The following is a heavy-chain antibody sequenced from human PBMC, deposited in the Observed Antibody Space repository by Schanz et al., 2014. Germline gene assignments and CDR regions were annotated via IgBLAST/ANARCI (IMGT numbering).Heavy chain of an antibody. CDR3: ARVQDDILTGSEYYYGMDV. V-gene: IGHV1-18*04. D-gene: IGHD3-9*01. Sequence: QLQLVQSGAEVKKPGSSVKVSCKASGYTFVSYSMHWVRQAPGQGLEWMGWISPYNGNTNYAQKLQGRVTMTTDTSTSTVYMELSSLRSDDTAVYYCARVQDDILTGSEYYYGMDVWGQGTTVTVSS. CDR2: ISPYNGNT. CDR1: GYTFVSYS. J-gene: IGHJ6*02.